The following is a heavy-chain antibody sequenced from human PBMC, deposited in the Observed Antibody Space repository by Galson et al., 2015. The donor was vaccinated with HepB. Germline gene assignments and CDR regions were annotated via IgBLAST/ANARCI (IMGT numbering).Heavy chain of an antibody. D-gene: IGHD6-6*01. CDR3: ARLQRYSGSSQVDY. J-gene: IGHJ4*02. V-gene: IGHV1-2*06. CDR1: GYIFSGYY. Sequence: SCKASGYIFSGYYMNWVRQAPGQGLEWMGRIDPNSGGTTYAQNFQGRVTMTRDTSITTAHMELRRLRSDDTAVYYCARLQRYSGSSQVDYWGQGTLVTVSS. CDR2: IDPNSGGT.